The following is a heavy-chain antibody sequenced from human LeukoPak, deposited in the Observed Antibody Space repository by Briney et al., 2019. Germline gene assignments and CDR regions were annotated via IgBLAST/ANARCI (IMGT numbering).Heavy chain of an antibody. CDR3: ARALHIYSSSWYGPAL. Sequence: SETLSLACAVYGGSFSGYYWSWIRQPPGKGLDWIGAINHSGSTNYNPSLKSRVTIPVDTSKNQFSLKLSYVTAADTAVYYCARALHIYSSSWYGPALWGQGTLVTVSS. V-gene: IGHV4-34*01. J-gene: IGHJ4*02. CDR2: INHSGST. CDR1: GGSFSGYY. D-gene: IGHD6-13*01.